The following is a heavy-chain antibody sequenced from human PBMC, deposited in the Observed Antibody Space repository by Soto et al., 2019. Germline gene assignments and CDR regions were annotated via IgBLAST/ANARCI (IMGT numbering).Heavy chain of an antibody. Sequence: QVQLVQSGAEVKKPGSSVKVCCKASGGSFSTYGISWVRQAPGQGLEWMGGFIPVFTTAKYAQKFQGRVSITADESTDTAYMELSSLRSEDTAVYFCARDGVDVSRTTVRHGALDIWGQGTVVTVSS. CDR3: ARDGVDVSRTTVRHGALDI. CDR1: GGSFSTYG. J-gene: IGHJ3*02. D-gene: IGHD4-17*01. V-gene: IGHV1-69*01. CDR2: FIPVFTTA.